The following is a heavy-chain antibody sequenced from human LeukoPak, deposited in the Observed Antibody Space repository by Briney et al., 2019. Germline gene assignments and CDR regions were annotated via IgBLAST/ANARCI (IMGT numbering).Heavy chain of an antibody. Sequence: GASVKVSCKASGYTFTGYYMHWVRQAPGQGLEWMGWINPNSGGTNYAQKFQGRVTMTRDTSISTAYMELSRLRSDDTAVYYCARPNRSYYDFWSGFDAFDIWGQGTMVTVSS. CDR2: INPNSGGT. CDR1: GYTFTGYY. V-gene: IGHV1-2*02. D-gene: IGHD3-3*01. CDR3: ARPNRSYYDFWSGFDAFDI. J-gene: IGHJ3*02.